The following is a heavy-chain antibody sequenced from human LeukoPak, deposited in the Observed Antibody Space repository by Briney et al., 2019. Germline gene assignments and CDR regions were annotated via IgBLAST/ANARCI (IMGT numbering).Heavy chain of an antibody. V-gene: IGHV1-69*13. J-gene: IGHJ6*02. Sequence: GASVKVSCKASGGTFSSYAISWVRQAPGQGLEWMGGIIPIFGTANYAQKFQGRVTITADESTSTAYMELSSLRSEDTAVYYCARDPMNYDILTGYYPQYYYYGMDVWGQGTTVTVSS. D-gene: IGHD3-9*01. CDR2: IIPIFGTA. CDR1: GGTFSSYA. CDR3: ARDPMNYDILTGYYPQYYYYGMDV.